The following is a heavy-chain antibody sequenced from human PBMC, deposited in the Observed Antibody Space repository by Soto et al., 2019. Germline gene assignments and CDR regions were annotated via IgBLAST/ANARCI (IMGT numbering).Heavy chain of an antibody. D-gene: IGHD3-9*01. Sequence: TSETLSLTCTVSGGSISSSSYYWGWIRQPPGKGLEWIGSIYYSGDTYYNASLKSRVTISLDTSKNQLSLKLSSVTAADTAGYYCAGGHDILIGDYRNNWFDPWGQGTLVTVSS. CDR3: AGGHDILIGDYRNNWFDP. CDR1: GGSISSSSYY. CDR2: IYYSGDT. V-gene: IGHV4-39*01. J-gene: IGHJ5*02.